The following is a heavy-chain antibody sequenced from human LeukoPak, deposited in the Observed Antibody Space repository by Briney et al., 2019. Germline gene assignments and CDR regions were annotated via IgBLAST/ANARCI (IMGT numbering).Heavy chain of an antibody. Sequence: GGSLRLSCAASGFIVSSNYMTWVRQAPGKGLEWVSVIYSGGNTDYADSVKGRFTISRDISKNTLYLQMNGLRAEDTAVYYCARSSYGNLVLFDYWGQGTLVTVSS. V-gene: IGHV3-53*01. CDR1: GFIVSSNY. CDR3: ARSSYGNLVLFDY. CDR2: IYSGGNT. J-gene: IGHJ4*02. D-gene: IGHD4-23*01.